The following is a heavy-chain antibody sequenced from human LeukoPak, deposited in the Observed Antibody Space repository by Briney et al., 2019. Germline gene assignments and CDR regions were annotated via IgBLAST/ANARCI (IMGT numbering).Heavy chain of an antibody. CDR3: ARGPPGRVYDCSKRGLFDP. D-gene: IGHD5/OR15-5a*01. J-gene: IGHJ5*02. V-gene: IGHV1-46*01. CDR2: INPSGGTT. Sequence: GASVKVSCKASGYTFSSYYMHWVRQAPGQGLEWMGIINPSGGTTSYAQKFQGRLTMTRDTSTSTVFMELSSLRSEDTAVYYCARGPPGRVYDCSKRGLFDPWGQGTLVTVSS. CDR1: GYTFSSYY.